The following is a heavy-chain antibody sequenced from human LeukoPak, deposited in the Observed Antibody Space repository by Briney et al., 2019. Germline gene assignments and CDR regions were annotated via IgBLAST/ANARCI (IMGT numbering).Heavy chain of an antibody. CDR3: GKTDIYFNPIDY. Sequence: NPSGTLSLTCAVSGVSISSSEWWIWVRQPPGQGLEWIGEIHRDGRTRYNPSLKSRVTMSMDYSKNQFPLSVTSVTAADTAIYYCGKTDIYFNPIDYWGPGSLVTVSS. CDR1: GVSISSSEW. V-gene: IGHV4-4*02. CDR2: IHRDGRT. D-gene: IGHD3-9*01. J-gene: IGHJ4*02.